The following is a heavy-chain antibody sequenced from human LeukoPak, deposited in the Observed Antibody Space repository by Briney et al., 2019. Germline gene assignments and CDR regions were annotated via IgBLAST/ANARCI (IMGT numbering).Heavy chain of an antibody. CDR1: GGSISSYY. CDR3: ARYTYYYGSPAFDY. Sequence: SETLSLTCNVSGGSISSYYWSWIRQPPGKELEWIGYIYYSGSTYYNPSLKSRVTISVDTSKNQFSLKLSSVTAADTAVYYCARYTYYYGSPAFDYWGQGTLVTVSS. V-gene: IGHV4-59*08. D-gene: IGHD3-10*01. J-gene: IGHJ4*02. CDR2: IYYSGST.